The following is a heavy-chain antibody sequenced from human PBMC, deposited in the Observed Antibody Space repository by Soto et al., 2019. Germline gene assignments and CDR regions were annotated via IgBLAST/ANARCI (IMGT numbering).Heavy chain of an antibody. CDR3: ARASNTSAYYIPYGLDV. CDR1: GGTFSRNV. V-gene: IGHV1-69*13. Sequence: SVKVSCKASGGTFSRNVISWVRQAPGQGLEWMGGIIPLSGTANYAQQFQGRVAITADESTSTAYMELNSLRSEDAAVYYCARASNTSAYYIPYGLDVWGPGTTVTVS. CDR2: IIPLSGTA. J-gene: IGHJ6*02. D-gene: IGHD3-22*01.